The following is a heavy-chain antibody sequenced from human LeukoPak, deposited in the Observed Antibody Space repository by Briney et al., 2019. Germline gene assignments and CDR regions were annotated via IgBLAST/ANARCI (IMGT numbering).Heavy chain of an antibody. CDR3: ARDYGGWSPIVGYMDV. V-gene: IGHV3-30*04. CDR2: ISYDGSNK. Sequence: PGGTLRLSCAASGFTFSSYAMHWVRQAPGKGLEWVAVISYDGSNKYYADSVKGRFTISRDNSKNTLYLQMNSLRAEDTAVYYCARDYGGWSPIVGYMDVWGKGTTVTVSS. J-gene: IGHJ6*03. D-gene: IGHD6-19*01. CDR1: GFTFSSYA.